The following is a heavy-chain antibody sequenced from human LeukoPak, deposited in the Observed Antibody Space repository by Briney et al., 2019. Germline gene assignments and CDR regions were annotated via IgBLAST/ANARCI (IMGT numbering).Heavy chain of an antibody. V-gene: IGHV4-39*01. CDR1: GDSISRSNYY. CDR3: GRLGGMVIMPYNYYMDV. Sequence: PSETLSLTCTVSGDSISRSNYYWGWVRQPPGKGLEWIGNIYYSGSAYYNPSLKSRVTLSVDTSKNQFSLKLTSVTAADTAVYHCGRLGGMVIMPYNYYMDVWGKGTTVTVSS. J-gene: IGHJ6*03. D-gene: IGHD3-3*01. CDR2: IYYSGSA.